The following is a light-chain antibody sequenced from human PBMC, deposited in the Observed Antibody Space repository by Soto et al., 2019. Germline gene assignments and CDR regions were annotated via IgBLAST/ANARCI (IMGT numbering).Light chain of an antibody. V-gene: IGLV2-14*01. J-gene: IGLJ1*01. CDR2: EVT. CDR1: SSDVGYYNY. CDR3: SSLTTSNTYV. Sequence: QSVLTQPASVSGSPGQSITIYCTGTSSDVGYYNYVFWLQQHPGKAPKLIIFEVTNRPSGISDRFSGSKSGNTASLTISGLQAEDEGHYYCSSLTTSNTYVFGTGTKVTVL.